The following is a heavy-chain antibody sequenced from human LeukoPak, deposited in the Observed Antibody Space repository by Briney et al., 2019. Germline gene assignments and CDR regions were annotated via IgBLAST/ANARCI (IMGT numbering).Heavy chain of an antibody. V-gene: IGHV1-18*01. CDR3: ARVGRYSSSSAGYSG. J-gene: IGHJ4*02. CDR2: ISAYNGNT. Sequence: PSVKVSCKASGYTFTSYGISWVRQAPGQGLEGMGWISAYNGNTDYAQKLQGRVTMTTDTYTSTAYMELRSLRSDGTAVYYCARVGRYSSSSAGYSGWGQGTLVTVSS. CDR1: GYTFTSYG. D-gene: IGHD6-6*01.